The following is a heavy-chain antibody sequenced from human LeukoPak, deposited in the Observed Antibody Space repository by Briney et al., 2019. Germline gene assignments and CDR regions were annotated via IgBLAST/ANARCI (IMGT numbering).Heavy chain of an antibody. CDR3: AKDPRDDSSAYYYFGYFDY. CDR2: ISGSGGST. D-gene: IGHD3-22*01. CDR1: GFTFSSYA. V-gene: IGHV3-23*01. J-gene: IGHJ4*02. Sequence: GGSLRLSCAASGFTFSSYAMSWVRQAPGKGLEWVSTISGSGGSTYYADSVKGRFTISRDNSKNTLYLQMNSLRAEDTAVYYCAKDPRDDSSAYYYFGYFDYWGQGTLVTVSS.